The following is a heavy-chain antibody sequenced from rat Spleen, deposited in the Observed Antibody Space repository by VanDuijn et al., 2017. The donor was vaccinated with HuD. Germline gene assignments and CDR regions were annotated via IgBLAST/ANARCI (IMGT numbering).Heavy chain of an antibody. CDR2: ISSDGTNT. CDR1: GFTFSDYN. Sequence: EVQMVESGGGLVQPGRSLKLSCAASGFTFSDYNMAWVRQAPKKGLEWVATISSDGTNTYYRDSVRGRFIISRDDAKSTLYLQMDSLRSADTATYYCARAGYLRDWYFDFWGPGTMVTVSS. J-gene: IGHJ1*01. V-gene: IGHV5-7*01. CDR3: ARAGYLRDWYFDF. D-gene: IGHD1-11*01.